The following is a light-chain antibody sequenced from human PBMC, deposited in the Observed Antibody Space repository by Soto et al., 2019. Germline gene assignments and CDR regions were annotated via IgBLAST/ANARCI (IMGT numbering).Light chain of an antibody. J-gene: IGKJ5*01. Sequence: EIVMTQSPATLSVSPGERATLSCRASQSFRGLLAWYQQKPGQAPRLLIYDGYYRATDTPPRFSGSGSGTDFTLTISSLEPEDSAVYYCQQRNMWPITFGQGTRLEI. CDR3: QQRNMWPIT. V-gene: IGKV3-11*01. CDR1: QSFRGL. CDR2: DGY.